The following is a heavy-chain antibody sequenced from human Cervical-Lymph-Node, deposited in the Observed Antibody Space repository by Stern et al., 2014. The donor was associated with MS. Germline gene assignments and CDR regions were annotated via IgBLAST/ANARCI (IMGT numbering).Heavy chain of an antibody. J-gene: IGHJ4*02. D-gene: IGHD4-23*01. V-gene: IGHV1-69*01. CDR1: GDTFSTTQA. Sequence: QVQLVQSGAEVRKPGSSVKLSCRGSGDTFSTTQAITWLRQAPGQGLEWMGRIIPWFGSTVYAQRFQGRVTITADRSTSTAYMDLSSLKFDDTAVYYCVRGPQLPQHYYFDYWGQGSLVTVSS. CDR3: VRGPQLPQHYYFDY. CDR2: IIPWFGST.